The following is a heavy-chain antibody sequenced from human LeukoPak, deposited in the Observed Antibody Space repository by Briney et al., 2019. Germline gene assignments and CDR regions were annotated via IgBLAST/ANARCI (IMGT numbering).Heavy chain of an antibody. Sequence: GGSLRLSCAASGFTFSIYAMTWVRQAPGKGLEWVSAISGSGGSTYYADSVKGRFTISRDNSKNTLYLQMNSLRAEDTAVYYCAKDRYSYGKFDYWGQGTLVTVSS. D-gene: IGHD5-18*01. V-gene: IGHV3-23*01. CDR1: GFTFSIYA. J-gene: IGHJ4*02. CDR2: ISGSGGST. CDR3: AKDRYSYGKFDY.